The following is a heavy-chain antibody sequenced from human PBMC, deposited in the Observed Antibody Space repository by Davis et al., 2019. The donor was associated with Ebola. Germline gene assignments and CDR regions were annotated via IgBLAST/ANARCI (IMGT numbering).Heavy chain of an antibody. CDR3: AREETRGSIAGWFDP. J-gene: IGHJ5*02. CDR1: GASISDSNYF. CDR2: VFYSGTP. D-gene: IGHD2-21*01. V-gene: IGHV4-39*02. Sequence: SETLSLTCTVSGASISDSNYFWAWLRQPPGKGLVWIVCVFYSGTPYYNPFLKSRVTMSVDTTKNQFSVRQSSLTAADTALYYCAREETRGSIAGWFDPWGQGTLVTVSS.